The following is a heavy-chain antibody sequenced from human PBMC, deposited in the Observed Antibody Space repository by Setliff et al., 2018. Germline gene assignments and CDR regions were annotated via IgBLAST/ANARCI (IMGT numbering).Heavy chain of an antibody. Sequence: ASVKVSCKASGYTFSDYGITWVRQAPGQGLEWMGRISIYTGNAYYAHKLQGRVTMTTDTSTDTAYLELRSLRSDDTAVYYCSRLVRYCTTTSCQRLSGGEFWGQGTLVT. V-gene: IGHV1-18*01. CDR1: GYTFSDYG. J-gene: IGHJ4*02. CDR2: ISIYTGNA. D-gene: IGHD2-2*01. CDR3: SRLVRYCTTTSCQRLSGGEF.